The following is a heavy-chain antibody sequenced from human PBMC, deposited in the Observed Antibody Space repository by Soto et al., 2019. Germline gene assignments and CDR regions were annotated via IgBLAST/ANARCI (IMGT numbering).Heavy chain of an antibody. V-gene: IGHV1-69*01. CDR3: ASDKGTAAAGTGSEYFDY. D-gene: IGHD6-13*01. CDR1: GGTFSSYA. J-gene: IGHJ4*02. CDR2: IIPIVGTA. Sequence: QVQLVQSGAEVKKPGSSVKVSCKASGGTFSSYAISWVRQAPGQGLEWMGGIIPIVGTANYAQKFQGRVTITADDPTSKAYMELSSLISEDTAVYYCASDKGTAAAGTGSEYFDYWGQGTLVTVSS.